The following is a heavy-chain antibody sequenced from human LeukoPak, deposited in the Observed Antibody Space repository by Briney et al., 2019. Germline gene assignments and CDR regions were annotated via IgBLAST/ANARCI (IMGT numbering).Heavy chain of an antibody. J-gene: IGHJ3*01. D-gene: IGHD1-26*01. CDR2: VYPGDSDT. CDR3: ARPAPGGSYHDPFHF. V-gene: IGHV5-51*01. Sequence: GESLKISCKGSGYSFSTNWIGWVRQMPGKGLEWVGIVYPGDSDTRYSPSFQGQVTISADKSISTAYLQWSSLKASDTAMYYCARPAPGGSYHDPFHFWGQGTMVTASS. CDR1: GYSFSTNW.